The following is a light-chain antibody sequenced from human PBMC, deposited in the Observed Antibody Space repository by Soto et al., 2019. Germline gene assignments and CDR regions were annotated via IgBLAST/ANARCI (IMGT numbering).Light chain of an antibody. CDR2: DAS. Sequence: EIVLKQSPDTLSLSPGERATLSCRASQSVKNNYLAWYQQKPGQAPRFLIYDASSRATGIPDRFSGSGSGTDFTLTISRLEPEDFAVYYCQQYGSTPLTFGGGTKVVIK. J-gene: IGKJ4*01. CDR1: QSVKNNY. V-gene: IGKV3-20*01. CDR3: QQYGSTPLT.